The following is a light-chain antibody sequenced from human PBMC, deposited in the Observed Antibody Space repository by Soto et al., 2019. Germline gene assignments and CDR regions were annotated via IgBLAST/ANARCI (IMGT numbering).Light chain of an antibody. V-gene: IGKV1-5*01. CDR3: QQYNSFWT. CDR2: DAS. J-gene: IGKJ1*01. Sequence: DIQMTQSPSTLSASVEDRVTITCRDSQTISSWLAWYQQKPGKAPELLIYDASSLESGVPSRFSGSGSGIEFTLTISSLQPDDFATYYCQQYNSFWTFGQGTKVDIK. CDR1: QTISSW.